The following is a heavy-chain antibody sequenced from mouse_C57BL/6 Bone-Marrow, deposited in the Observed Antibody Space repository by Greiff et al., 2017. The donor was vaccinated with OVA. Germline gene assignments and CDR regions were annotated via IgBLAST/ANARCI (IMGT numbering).Heavy chain of an antibody. J-gene: IGHJ3*01. CDR1: GFTFTDYY. D-gene: IGHD2-5*01. Sequence: EVQLVESGGGLVQPGGSLSLSCAASGFTFTDYYMSWVRQPPGKALEWLGFIRNKANGYTTEYSASVKGRFTISRDNSQSILYLQMNALRAEDSATYYCARPSYYSNLAWFAYWGQGTLVTVSA. CDR2: IRNKANGYTT. CDR3: ARPSYYSNLAWFAY. V-gene: IGHV7-3*01.